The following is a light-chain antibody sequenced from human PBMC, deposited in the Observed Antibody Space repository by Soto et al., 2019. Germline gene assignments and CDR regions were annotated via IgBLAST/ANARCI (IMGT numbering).Light chain of an antibody. CDR3: RSYAGSYTYV. Sequence: QSALTQPRSVSGSPGQSVTISCTGTSSDVGGYNYVSWYQQHPGKAPKHMIYDVNKPPSGVADRFSGSKSGNTDSQTISGLQAEDEADYYCRSYAGSYTYVFGTGTKLTVL. CDR2: DVN. J-gene: IGLJ1*01. V-gene: IGLV2-11*01. CDR1: SSDVGGYNY.